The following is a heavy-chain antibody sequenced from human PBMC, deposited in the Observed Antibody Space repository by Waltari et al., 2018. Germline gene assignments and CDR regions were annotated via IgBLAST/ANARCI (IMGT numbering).Heavy chain of an antibody. CDR3: ARLWNGPDS. J-gene: IGHJ4*02. D-gene: IGHD1-1*01. V-gene: IGHV3-7*03. Sequence: EVQLVESGGDLVHPGGSLRVSCAASGFPFSNHWMSWGRQAPGKGLEWVANIKQDGSEQNYADSVMGRFTISRDNAKNSLYLEMNSLRPEDTAVYYCARLWNGPDSWGQGTLVTVSS. CDR2: IKQDGSEQ. CDR1: GFPFSNHW.